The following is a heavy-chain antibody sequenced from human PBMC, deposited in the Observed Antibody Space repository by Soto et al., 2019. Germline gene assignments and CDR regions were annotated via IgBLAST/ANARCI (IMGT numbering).Heavy chain of an antibody. J-gene: IGHJ4*02. CDR2: IKQDGSEK. D-gene: IGHD3-10*01. CDR1: GFTFSSYW. V-gene: IGHV3-7*01. Sequence: GGSLRLSCAASGFTFSSYWMSWVRQAPGKGLEWVANIKQDGSEKYYVDSVKGRFTISRDNAKNSLYLQMNSLRAEDTAVYYCARGWRSGSYYRVSYYFDYWGQGTLVTVSS. CDR3: ARGWRSGSYYRVSYYFDY.